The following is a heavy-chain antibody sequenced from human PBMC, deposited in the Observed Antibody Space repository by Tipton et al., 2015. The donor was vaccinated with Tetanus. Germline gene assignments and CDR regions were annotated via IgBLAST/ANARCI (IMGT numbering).Heavy chain of an antibody. CDR3: TTGRSFDY. CDR1: GGSISSSS. CDR2: ISSTSSYI. D-gene: IGHD2-8*02. V-gene: IGHV3-21*01. Sequence: LSLTCTVSGGSISSSSYYWGWIRQAPGKGLEWVSSISSTSSYISYANSVKGRFTISRDNAKSPLSLQMNTLRPEDTAIYYCTTGRSFDYWGQGALVTVSS. J-gene: IGHJ4*02.